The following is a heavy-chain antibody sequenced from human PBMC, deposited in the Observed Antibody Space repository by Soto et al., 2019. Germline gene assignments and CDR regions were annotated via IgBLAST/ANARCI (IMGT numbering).Heavy chain of an antibody. V-gene: IGHV3-48*01. CDR1: GFSFSTYS. J-gene: IGHJ4*02. CDR2: IRSSDRTI. Sequence: DVQLVESGGGLVQPGGSMRLSCSVSGFSFSTYSMNWVRQAPGKGLEWVSYIRSSDRTIYYADSVKGRFTISSDNAENSLYLQMNSLRAEDTAVYYCARDSAFSFDYWGQGALVTVA. CDR3: ARDSAFSFDY.